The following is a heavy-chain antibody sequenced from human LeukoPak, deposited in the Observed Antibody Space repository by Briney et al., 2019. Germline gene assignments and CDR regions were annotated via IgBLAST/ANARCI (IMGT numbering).Heavy chain of an antibody. CDR1: GYTFTGYY. J-gene: IGHJ4*02. CDR2: INPNSGGT. CDR3: ARTSYYDFWSGYSAFDY. Sequence: GASVKVSCKASGYTFTGYYMHWVRQAPGQGLEWMGWINPNSGGTNYAQKFQGRVTMTRDTSISTAYMELSRLRSDDTAVYYCARTSYYDFWSGYSAFDYWGQGTLVTVSS. V-gene: IGHV1-2*02. D-gene: IGHD3-3*01.